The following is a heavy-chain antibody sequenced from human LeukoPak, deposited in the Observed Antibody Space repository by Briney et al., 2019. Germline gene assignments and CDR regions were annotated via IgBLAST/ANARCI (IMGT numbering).Heavy chain of an antibody. CDR1: GFTFSNAW. D-gene: IGHD3/OR15-3a*01. J-gene: IGHJ4*02. Sequence: GSLRLSCAASGFTFSNAWMSWVRQAPGKGLEWIGSIYHSGSTYYNPSLKSRVTISVDTSKNQFSLKLSSVTAADTAVYYCARILDYLYFDYWGQGTLVTVSS. V-gene: IGHV4-38-2*01. CDR3: ARILDYLYFDY. CDR2: IYHSGST.